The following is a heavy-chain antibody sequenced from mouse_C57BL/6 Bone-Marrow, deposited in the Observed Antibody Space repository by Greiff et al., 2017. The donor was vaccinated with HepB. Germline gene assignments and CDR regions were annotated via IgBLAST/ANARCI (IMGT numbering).Heavy chain of an antibody. J-gene: IGHJ3*01. Sequence: VQLQQPWAELVRPGSSVKLSCKASGYTFTSYWMHWVKQRPIQGLEWIGNIDPSDSETHYNQKFKDKATLTVDKSSSTAYMQLSSLTSEDSAVYYCARRVEDYYGNYGFAYWGQGTLVTVSA. V-gene: IGHV1-52*01. CDR1: GYTFTSYW. CDR3: ARRVEDYYGNYGFAY. CDR2: IDPSDSET. D-gene: IGHD2-1*01.